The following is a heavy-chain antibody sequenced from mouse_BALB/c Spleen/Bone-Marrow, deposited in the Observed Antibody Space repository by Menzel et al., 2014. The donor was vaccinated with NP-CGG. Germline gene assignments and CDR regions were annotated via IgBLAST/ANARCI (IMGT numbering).Heavy chain of an antibody. J-gene: IGHJ1*01. Sequence: DVQLVESGGGLVKPGGSLKLSCAASGFTFSSYDMSWVRQTPEERLEWVAIINTGGSYTYYSDSVKGRFTISRDNAKNTLYLQMISLRSEDTAMYYCSRRALDYWYFDVWGAGTTVTVSS. V-gene: IGHV5-9-3*01. CDR2: INTGGSYT. CDR3: SRRALDYWYFDV. CDR1: GFTFSSYD.